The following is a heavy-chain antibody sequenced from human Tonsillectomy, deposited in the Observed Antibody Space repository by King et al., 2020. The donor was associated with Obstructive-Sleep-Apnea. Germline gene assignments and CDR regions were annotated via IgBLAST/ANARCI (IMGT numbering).Heavy chain of an antibody. CDR2: IYTSGST. CDR3: ARDQHYYDSSGWDAFDI. Sequence: QLQESGPGLVKPSETLSLICTVSGGSISSYYWSWIRQPAGKGLEWIGRIYTSGSTNYNPSLKSRVTMSVDTSKNQFSLKLSSVTAADTAVYYCARDQHYYDSSGWDAFDIWGQGTMVTVSS. V-gene: IGHV4-4*07. D-gene: IGHD3-22*01. CDR1: GGSISSYY. J-gene: IGHJ3*02.